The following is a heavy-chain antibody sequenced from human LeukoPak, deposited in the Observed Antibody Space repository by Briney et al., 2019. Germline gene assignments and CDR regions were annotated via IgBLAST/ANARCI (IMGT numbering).Heavy chain of an antibody. Sequence: SVKVSCKASGGTFSSYAISWVRQAPGQGLEWMGGIIPIFGTANYAQKFQSRVTITTDESTSTAYMELSSLRSEDTAVYYCARGSSGYNWNYSLDYWGQGTLVTVSS. CDR2: IIPIFGTA. CDR3: ARGSSGYNWNYSLDY. D-gene: IGHD1-7*01. J-gene: IGHJ4*02. V-gene: IGHV1-69*05. CDR1: GGTFSSYA.